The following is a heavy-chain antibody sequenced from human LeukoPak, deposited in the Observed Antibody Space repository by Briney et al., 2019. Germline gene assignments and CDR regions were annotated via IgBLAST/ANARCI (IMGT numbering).Heavy chain of an antibody. CDR3: ARAYCGGDCYSQPPSGYYYYGMDV. J-gene: IGHJ6*02. CDR1: GFTFSDYY. CDR2: ISSSGSTM. V-gene: IGHV3-11*01. D-gene: IGHD2-21*02. Sequence: GGSLRLSCAASGFTFSDYYMSWIRQAPGKGLECVSYISSSGSTMYYADSVKGRFTISRDNAKNSLYLQMNSLRAEDTAVYYCARAYCGGDCYSQPPSGYYYYGMDVWGQGTTVTVSS.